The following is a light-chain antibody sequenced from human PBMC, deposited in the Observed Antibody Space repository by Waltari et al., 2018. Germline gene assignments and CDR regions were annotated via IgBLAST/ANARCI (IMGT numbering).Light chain of an antibody. V-gene: IGKV3-20*01. CDR2: GAS. CDR1: QSVSSSY. J-gene: IGKJ2*01. Sequence: EIVLTQSPGTLSLSPGERATRSCRASQSVSSSYLAWYQQKPGQAPRLLIYGASSRATGIPDRFSGSGSGTDFTLTISRLEPEYFAVYYCQQYGSSPPYTFGQETKLEIK. CDR3: QQYGSSPPYT.